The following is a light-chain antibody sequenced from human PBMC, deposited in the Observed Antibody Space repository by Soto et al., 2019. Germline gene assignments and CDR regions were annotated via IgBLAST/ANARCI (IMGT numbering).Light chain of an antibody. V-gene: IGLV7-43*01. Sequence: QTVVTQEPSLTVSPGGTVTLTCASSTGAVTSGYYPNWFQQKPGQAPRALIYSTSNKQSWTPARFSGSLLGGKAALTLSGVQPEDEAEYYCLIYYGADSVFGGGTKVTVL. J-gene: IGLJ3*02. CDR3: LIYYGADSV. CDR2: STS. CDR1: TGAVTSGYY.